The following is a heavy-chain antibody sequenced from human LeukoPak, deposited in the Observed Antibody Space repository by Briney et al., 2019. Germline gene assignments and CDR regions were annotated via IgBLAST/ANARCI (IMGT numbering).Heavy chain of an antibody. CDR2: INGRGGST. D-gene: IGHD3-10*01. CDR3: ANPPTVIGFRY. CDR1: ALTFSNES. V-gene: IGHV3-23*01. Sequence: PGASVTPFCAVDALTFSNESVGSVRLPPGGGRGWVSSINGRGGSTYYADSVKGRFTISTDNSKNTLYLQMNSLRAEDTAIYFCANPPTVIGFRYWGQGTLVTVST. J-gene: IGHJ4*02.